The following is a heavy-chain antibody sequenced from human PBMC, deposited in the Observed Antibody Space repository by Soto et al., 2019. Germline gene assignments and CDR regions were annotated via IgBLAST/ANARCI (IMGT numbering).Heavy chain of an antibody. V-gene: IGHV3-49*04. CDR3: TRYHYESSGHYVY. CDR2: IRGETNGGTA. CDR1: GFNFANYA. Sequence: PGGSLRLSCTGSGFNFANYALTWVRQAPGKGLEWVGFIRGETNGGTADYAASLKGRITISRDDSKSIAYLEINSLQTEDTAVYYCTRYHYESSGHYVYWGQGTLVTVSS. D-gene: IGHD3-22*01. J-gene: IGHJ4*02.